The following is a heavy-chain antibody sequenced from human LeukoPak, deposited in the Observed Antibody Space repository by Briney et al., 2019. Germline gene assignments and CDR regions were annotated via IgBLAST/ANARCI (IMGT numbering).Heavy chain of an antibody. J-gene: IGHJ3*02. CDR1: GYTFTIYG. V-gene: IGHV1-18*01. CDR2: ISAYNGNT. D-gene: IGHD3-22*01. Sequence: GASVKVSCKASGYTFTIYGISWARQAPGQGLEWMGWISAYNGNTNYAQKLQGRVTMTTDTSTSTAYMELRSLRSDDTAVYYCAREEIYYDSSPEAFDIWGQGTMVTVSS. CDR3: AREEIYYDSSPEAFDI.